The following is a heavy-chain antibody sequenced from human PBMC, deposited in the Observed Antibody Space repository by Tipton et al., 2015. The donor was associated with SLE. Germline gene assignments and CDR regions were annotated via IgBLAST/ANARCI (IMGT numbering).Heavy chain of an antibody. CDR2: IYTSGST. V-gene: IGHV4-4*07. D-gene: IGHD3-10*01. CDR1: GGSISSYY. CDR3: ARDFRGGGQDAFDI. Sequence: TLSLTCTVSGGSISSYYWSWIRQPAGKGLEWIGRIYTSGSTNYNPSLKSRVTMSVDTSKNQFSLKLSSVTAADTAVYYCARDFRGGGQDAFDIWGQGTMVSDPS. J-gene: IGHJ3*02.